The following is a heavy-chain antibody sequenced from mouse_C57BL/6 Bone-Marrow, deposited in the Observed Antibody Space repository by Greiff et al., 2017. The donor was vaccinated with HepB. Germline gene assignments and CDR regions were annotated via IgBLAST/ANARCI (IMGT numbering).Heavy chain of an antibody. D-gene: IGHD4-1*01. CDR3: ASTVKLGRFDY. V-gene: IGHV3-6*01. CDR1: GYSITSGYY. Sequence: EVKLMESGPGLVKPSQSLSLTCSVTGYSITSGYYWNWIRQFPGNKLEWMGYISDDGSNNYNPSLKNRISITRDTSKNQFFLKLNSVTTEDTATYYCASTVKLGRFDYWGQGTTLTVSS. J-gene: IGHJ2*01. CDR2: ISDDGSN.